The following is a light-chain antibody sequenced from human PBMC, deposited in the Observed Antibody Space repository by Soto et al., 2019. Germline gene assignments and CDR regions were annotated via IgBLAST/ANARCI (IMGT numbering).Light chain of an antibody. Sequence: ELVLTHSPATQSSFPRQKETLSSXXXXFVSSYLAWYQQKPGQAPRLLIYDASSRATGVPDRFSGSGSGTDFTLTISRLEPEDFAVYYCQHCQPYGDSPPLTFGGGTKVDI. CDR3: QHCQPYGDSPPLT. CDR1: XFVSSY. V-gene: IGKV3D-20*02. J-gene: IGKJ4*01. CDR2: DAS.